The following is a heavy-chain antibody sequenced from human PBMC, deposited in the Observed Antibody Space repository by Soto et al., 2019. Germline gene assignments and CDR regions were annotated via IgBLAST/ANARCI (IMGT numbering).Heavy chain of an antibody. J-gene: IGHJ6*02. CDR1: GYTFTNRY. CDR3: ARYRSARSPDYYGLDV. Sequence: AASVKVSCKASGYTFTNRYMSWVRQAPGQGLEWMGWITPYNGNTNYAQKFQDRVTITTDKSTSTAYMELSSLRSDDTAMYYCARYRSARSPDYYGLDVWGQGTMVTVSS. CDR2: ITPYNGNT. D-gene: IGHD3-3*01. V-gene: IGHV1-45*02.